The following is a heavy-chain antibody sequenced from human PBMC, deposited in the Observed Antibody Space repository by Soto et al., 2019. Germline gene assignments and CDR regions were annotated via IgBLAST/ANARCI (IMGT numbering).Heavy chain of an antibody. Sequence: EVQLVESGGGLVQPGGSLRLSCAASGFSFSSYWMHWVRQAPGKGLVWVSRTNGDGSSTSHADSVKGRFTISSDNAKNTLYLQMNSLRAEDTAVYYCARGYSSSSCIDYWGQGTLVTVSS. V-gene: IGHV3-74*01. J-gene: IGHJ4*02. CDR2: TNGDGSST. D-gene: IGHD6-6*01. CDR1: GFSFSSYW. CDR3: ARGYSSSSCIDY.